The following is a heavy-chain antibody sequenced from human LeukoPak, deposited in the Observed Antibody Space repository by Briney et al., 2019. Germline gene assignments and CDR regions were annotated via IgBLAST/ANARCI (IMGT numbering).Heavy chain of an antibody. CDR1: GFTFSTYA. J-gene: IGHJ4*02. V-gene: IGHV3-23*01. D-gene: IGHD3-22*01. CDR2: ISSSGEFT. CDR3: ATSGRPQDSSGYYYYAY. Sequence: GGSLRLSCAASGFTFSTYAMSWVRQAPGKGLEWVSSISSSGEFTYYVDSVKGRFTISRDNSKNTLYLQMSSLTAEDTAVYYCATSGRPQDSSGYYYYAYWGQGTLVTVSS.